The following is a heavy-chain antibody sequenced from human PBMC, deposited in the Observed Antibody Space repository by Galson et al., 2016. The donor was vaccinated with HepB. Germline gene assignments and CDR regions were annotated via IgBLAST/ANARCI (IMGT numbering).Heavy chain of an antibody. CDR2: IRNDVEGYST. Sequence: SLRLSCAASGFTFTDHYIEWVRQAPGKGLEWLGMIRNDVEGYSTEYAASVKGRFTSSSDDSTNLVYLQMNSLKTDDTAVYYCSDLGDFDFWGQGTLVTVSS. CDR3: SDLGDFDF. CDR1: GFTFTDHY. D-gene: IGHD2-21*01. J-gene: IGHJ4*02. V-gene: IGHV3-72*01.